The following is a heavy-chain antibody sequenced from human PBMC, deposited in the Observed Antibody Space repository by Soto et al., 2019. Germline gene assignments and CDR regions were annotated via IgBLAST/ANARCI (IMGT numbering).Heavy chain of an antibody. CDR3: ARYDSSGYYWPYYYYGMDV. D-gene: IGHD3-22*01. CDR1: GFTFSTYS. J-gene: IGHJ6*02. V-gene: IGHV3-21*01. CDR2: ISSSSSYI. Sequence: EVQLVESGGGLVKPGGSLRLSCAASGFTFSTYSMNWVRQAPGKGLEWVSSISSSSSYIYYADSVKGRFTISRDNAKNDRYLQMNSLRAEDTAVYYCARYDSSGYYWPYYYYGMDVWGQGTTVTVSS.